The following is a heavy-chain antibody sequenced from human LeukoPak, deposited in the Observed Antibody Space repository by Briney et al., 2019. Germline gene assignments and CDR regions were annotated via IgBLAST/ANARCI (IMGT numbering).Heavy chain of an antibody. Sequence: ASVKVSCKASGYTFTSYGISWVRQAPGQGLEWMGWISPYNGNTNYAQKFQGRVTVTTDTSTSTAYMELRSLRSDDTAVYYCARDRLWYYGSGSYYKGRGPGDGMDVWGQGTTVTVSS. D-gene: IGHD3-10*01. CDR1: GYTFTSYG. CDR3: ARDRLWYYGSGSYYKGRGPGDGMDV. CDR2: ISPYNGNT. J-gene: IGHJ6*02. V-gene: IGHV1-18*01.